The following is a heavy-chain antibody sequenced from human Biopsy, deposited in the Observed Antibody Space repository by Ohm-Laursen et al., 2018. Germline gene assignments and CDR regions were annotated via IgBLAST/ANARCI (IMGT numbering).Heavy chain of an antibody. CDR2: IWFDGTKK. CDR1: GFIFSSYG. Sequence: SLRLSCAASGFIFSSYGIHWVRQAPGKGLDWVAVIWFDGTKKYYAGSVKGRFTISRDDSKNTVYLQMNSLRAEDTAIYYCARDSTINTVTTADYWGQGTLVTVSS. V-gene: IGHV3-33*01. J-gene: IGHJ4*02. CDR3: ARDSTINTVTTADY. D-gene: IGHD4-11*01.